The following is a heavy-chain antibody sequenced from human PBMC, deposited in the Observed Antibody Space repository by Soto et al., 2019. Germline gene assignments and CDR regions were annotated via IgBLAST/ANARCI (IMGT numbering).Heavy chain of an antibody. CDR2: IYYSGST. CDR1: GGSISSYY. D-gene: IGHD6-13*01. J-gene: IGHJ4*02. Sequence: SETLSLTCTFSGGSISSYYWSLIRQPPGKGLEWIGYIYYSGSTNYNPSLKSRVTISVDRSKNQFSLKLSSVTAADTAVYYCARGLNTAAALDYWGQGTLVTVS. CDR3: ARGLNTAAALDY. V-gene: IGHV4-59*12.